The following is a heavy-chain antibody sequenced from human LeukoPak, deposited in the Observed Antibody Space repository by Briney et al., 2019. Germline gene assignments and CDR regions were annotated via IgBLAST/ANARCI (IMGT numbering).Heavy chain of an antibody. CDR2: ISYDGSNK. CDR1: GFTFSSYG. V-gene: IGHV3-30*18. CDR3: AKDPGSYYFDY. J-gene: IGHJ4*02. D-gene: IGHD6-13*01. Sequence: PGGSLRLSCAASGFTFSSYGMHWVRQAPDKGLEWVAVISYDGSNKYYADSVKGRFTISRDNSKNTLYLHMNSLRAEDTAVYYLAKDPGSYYFDYCGQRTLGTVS.